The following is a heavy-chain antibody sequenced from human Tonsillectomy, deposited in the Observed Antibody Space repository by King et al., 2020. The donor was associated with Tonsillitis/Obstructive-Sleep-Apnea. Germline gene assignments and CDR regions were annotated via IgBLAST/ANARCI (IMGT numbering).Heavy chain of an antibody. Sequence: QLQESGPGLVKPSETLSLTCTVSGGSISISSYFWGWIRQPPGKGLEWIGSIYYSGSTYCNPSLKSRVTISVDTSKNQFSLKLSSVTAADTAVYYCAGWGKNYYFDYWGQGTLVTVSS. V-gene: IGHV4-39*01. CDR3: AGWGKNYYFDY. J-gene: IGHJ4*02. D-gene: IGHD3-16*01. CDR2: IYYSGST. CDR1: GGSISISSYF.